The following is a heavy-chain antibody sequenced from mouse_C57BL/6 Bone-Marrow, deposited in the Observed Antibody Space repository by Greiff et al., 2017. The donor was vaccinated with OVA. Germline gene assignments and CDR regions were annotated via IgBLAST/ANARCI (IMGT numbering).Heavy chain of an antibody. Sequence: QVQLQQPGAELVKPGASVKLSCKASGYTFTSYWMQWVKQRPGQGLEWIGEIDPSDSYTNYNQKFKGKATLTVDTSSSTAYMQLSSLTSEDSAVYYCASAVFAYWGQGTLVPVSA. V-gene: IGHV1-50*01. CDR3: ASAVFAY. J-gene: IGHJ3*01. CDR1: GYTFTSYW. CDR2: IDPSDSYT.